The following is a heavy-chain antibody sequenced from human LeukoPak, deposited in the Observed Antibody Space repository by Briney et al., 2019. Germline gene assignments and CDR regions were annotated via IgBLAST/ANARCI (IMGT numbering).Heavy chain of an antibody. Sequence: SETLSLTCTVSGYSISSGYYWSWIRQPSGKGLEWIGEINHSGSTNYNPSLKSRVTISVDTSKNQFSLKLSSVTAADTAVYYCARGSKSYYYDSSGYYRAHYDYWGQGTLVTVSS. V-gene: IGHV4-38-2*02. CDR2: INHSGST. CDR1: GYSISSGYY. J-gene: IGHJ4*02. D-gene: IGHD3-22*01. CDR3: ARGSKSYYYDSSGYYRAHYDY.